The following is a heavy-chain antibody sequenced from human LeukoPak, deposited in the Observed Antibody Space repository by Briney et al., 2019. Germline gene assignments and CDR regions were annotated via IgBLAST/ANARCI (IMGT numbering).Heavy chain of an antibody. CDR2: IYSGGST. J-gene: IGHJ6*04. D-gene: IGHD4-17*01. CDR3: ARGPVTTKANSIGYYYYGMDV. Sequence: GGSLRLSCAASGFTVSSNYMSWVRQAPGKGLEWVSVIYSGGSTYYADPVKGRFTISRDNSKNTLFLQMNSLRAEDTAVYYCARGPVTTKANSIGYYYYGMDVWGKGTTVTVSS. CDR1: GFTVSSNY. V-gene: IGHV3-53*01.